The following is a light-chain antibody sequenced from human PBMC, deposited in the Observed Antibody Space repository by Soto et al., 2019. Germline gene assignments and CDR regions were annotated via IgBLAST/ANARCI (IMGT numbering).Light chain of an antibody. V-gene: IGKV1-8*01. J-gene: IGKJ3*01. CDR2: GSS. CDR3: QQYYDYPPFT. Sequence: AIRMTQSPSSFSASTGDRVTITCRASQDIDTYLAWYQQKPGKAPKLLISGSSTLQSGVPSRFSGSGSGTDFTLTISFLQSEDFATYYCQQYYDYPPFTFGPGTKVDIK. CDR1: QDIDTY.